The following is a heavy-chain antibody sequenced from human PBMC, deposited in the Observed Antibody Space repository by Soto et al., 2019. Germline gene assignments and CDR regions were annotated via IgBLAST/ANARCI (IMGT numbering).Heavy chain of an antibody. CDR1: GGSISSGGYS. J-gene: IGHJ4*02. D-gene: IGHD2-15*01. V-gene: IGHV4-30-2*01. CDR3: ARGQVVAAQQ. CDR2: IYHSGST. Sequence: QLQLQESGSGLVKPSQTLSLTCAFSGGSISSGGYSWRWIRQPPGKGLEWIGYIYHSGSTYYNPSLQRQRTISVDKSTNQFSLKLSSVTAADTAVYCCARGQVVAAQQWSQGTLVTVSS.